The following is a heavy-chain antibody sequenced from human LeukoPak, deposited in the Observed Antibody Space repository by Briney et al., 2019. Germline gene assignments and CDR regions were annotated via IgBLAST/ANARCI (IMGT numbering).Heavy chain of an antibody. CDR3: ARGRFLEWLLPYFDY. V-gene: IGHV1-46*01. J-gene: IGHJ4*02. CDR2: INPSGGST. CDR1: GYTFTSYY. Sequence: ASVKVSCKASGYTFTSYYMHWVRQAPGQGLEWMGIINPSGGSTSYAQKFQGRVTMTRDTSTSTVYMELSSLRSEDTAVYYRARGRFLEWLLPYFDYWGQGTLVTVSS. D-gene: IGHD3-3*01.